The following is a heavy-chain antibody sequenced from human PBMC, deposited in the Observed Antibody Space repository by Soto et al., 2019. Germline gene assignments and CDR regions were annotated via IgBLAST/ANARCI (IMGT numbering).Heavy chain of an antibody. J-gene: IGHJ3*02. CDR1: GFTFSSYW. CDR3: ARVSLGPHQPADAFDI. Sequence: GGSLRLSCAASGFTFSSYWMHWVRQAPGKGLVWVSRINSDGSSTSYADSVKGRFTISRDNAKNTLYLQMNSLRAEDTAVYYCARVSLGPHQPADAFDIWGQGTMVTVSS. V-gene: IGHV3-74*01. CDR2: INSDGSST.